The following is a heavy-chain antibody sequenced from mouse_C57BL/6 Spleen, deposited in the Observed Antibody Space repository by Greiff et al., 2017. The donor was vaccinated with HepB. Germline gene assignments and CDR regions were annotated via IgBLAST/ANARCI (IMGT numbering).Heavy chain of an antibody. CDR1: GYSITSGYY. Sequence: ESGPGLVKPSQSLSLTCSVTGYSITSGYYWNWIRQFPGNKLEWMGYISYDGSNNYNPSLKNRISITRDTSKNQFFLKLNSVTTEDTATYYCARDLGTMDMGYWGQGTLVTVSA. D-gene: IGHD1-1*02. CDR3: ARDLGTMDMGY. CDR2: ISYDGSN. V-gene: IGHV3-6*01. J-gene: IGHJ3*01.